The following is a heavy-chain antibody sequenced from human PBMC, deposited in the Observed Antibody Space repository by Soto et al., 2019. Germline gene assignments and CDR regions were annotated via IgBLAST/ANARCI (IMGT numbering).Heavy chain of an antibody. CDR2: ISGSGGST. D-gene: IGHD3-10*01. J-gene: IGHJ6*02. Sequence: VGSLRLSCAASGFTFSSYAMSWVRQAPGKGLEWVSAISGSGGSTYYADSVKGRFTISRDNSKNTLYLQMNSLRAEDTAVYYCAKGSGSGSPYYGMDVWGQGTTVTVSS. V-gene: IGHV3-23*01. CDR1: GFTFSSYA. CDR3: AKGSGSGSPYYGMDV.